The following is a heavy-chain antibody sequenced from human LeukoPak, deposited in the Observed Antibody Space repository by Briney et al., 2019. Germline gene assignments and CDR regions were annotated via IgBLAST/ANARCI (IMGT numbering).Heavy chain of an antibody. D-gene: IGHD6-6*01. J-gene: IGHJ4*02. CDR3: ARDVRAAHPFDY. V-gene: IGHV1-46*01. CDR1: GYTFISYY. Sequence: ASVKVSCKASGYTFISYYMHWVRQAPGQGLEWTGIINPSGGSTSYAQKFQGRVTMTRDTSTSTVYMELSSLRSEDTAVYYCARDVRAAHPFDYWGQGTLVTVSS. CDR2: INPSGGST.